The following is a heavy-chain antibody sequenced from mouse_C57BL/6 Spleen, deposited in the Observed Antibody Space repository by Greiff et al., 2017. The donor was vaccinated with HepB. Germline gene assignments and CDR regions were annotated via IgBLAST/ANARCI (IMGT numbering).Heavy chain of an antibody. V-gene: IGHV1-18*01. D-gene: IGHD2-3*01. J-gene: IGHJ2*01. CDR3: AKEKGKGYSYFGY. CDR2: INPNNGGT. Sequence: VQLKQSGPELVKPGASVKIPCKASGYTFTDYNMDWVKQSHGKSLEWIGDINPNNGGTIYNQKFKGKATLTVDKSSSTAYMELRSLTSEDTSVYYCAKEKGKGYSYFGYWGQGTTLTVSS. CDR1: GYTFTDYN.